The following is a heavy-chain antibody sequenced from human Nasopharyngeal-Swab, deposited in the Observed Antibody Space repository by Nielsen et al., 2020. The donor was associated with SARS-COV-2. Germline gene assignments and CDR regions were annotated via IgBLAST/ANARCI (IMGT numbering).Heavy chain of an antibody. CDR2: ISSSSTYI. CDR3: AGAYGSGSYFAFDS. Sequence: GGSLRLSCAASGFTFGTYSMNWVRQAPGKGLEWVSSISSSSTYIYYADSVRGRFTISRDNAKNSLYLQMNSLRAEDTAVYYCAGAYGSGSYFAFDSWGQGTMVTVSS. D-gene: IGHD3-10*01. V-gene: IGHV3-21*01. CDR1: GFTFGTYS. J-gene: IGHJ3*01.